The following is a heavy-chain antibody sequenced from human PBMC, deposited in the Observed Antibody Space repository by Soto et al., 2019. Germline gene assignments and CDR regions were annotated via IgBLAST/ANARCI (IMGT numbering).Heavy chain of an antibody. V-gene: IGHV4-34*01. CDR1: SGSFSGYY. CDR3: ARAPRVSGSSQTRPDF. CDR2: ISQSGNT. D-gene: IGHD6-6*01. J-gene: IGHJ4*02. Sequence: SETLSLTCSIYSGSFSGYYWSWIRQPPGKGLEWIGEISQSGNTNYSPSLKSRVSISIDTSKKQFSLNLASVSAADTAVYYCARAPRVSGSSQTRPDFWGQGTLVTVSS.